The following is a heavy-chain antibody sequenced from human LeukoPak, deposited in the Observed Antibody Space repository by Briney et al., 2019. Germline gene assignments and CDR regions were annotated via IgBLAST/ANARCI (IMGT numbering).Heavy chain of an antibody. D-gene: IGHD6-19*01. CDR1: GYTFTSYG. CDR3: ARVLPVAGIIYFDY. Sequence: ASVKVSCKASGYTFTSYGISWVRQAPRQGLEWMGWISAYNGNTNYAQKLQGRVTMTTDTSTSTAYMELRSLRSDDTAVYYCARVLPVAGIIYFDYWGQGTLVTVSS. J-gene: IGHJ4*02. CDR2: ISAYNGNT. V-gene: IGHV1-18*01.